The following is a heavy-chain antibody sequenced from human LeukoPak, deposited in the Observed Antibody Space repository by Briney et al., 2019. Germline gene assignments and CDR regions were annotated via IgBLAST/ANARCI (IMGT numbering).Heavy chain of an antibody. J-gene: IGHJ5*02. CDR2: IIPIFGTA. CDR3: ARAGGIVVVPADLNSGNWFDP. CDR1: GGTFSSYA. Sequence: ASVKVSCKASGGTFSSYAISWVRQAPGQGLEWMGGIIPIFGTANYAQKFQGRVTITTDESTSTAYMELSSLRSEDTAVYYCARAGGIVVVPADLNSGNWFDPWGQGTLVTVSS. V-gene: IGHV1-69*05. D-gene: IGHD2-2*01.